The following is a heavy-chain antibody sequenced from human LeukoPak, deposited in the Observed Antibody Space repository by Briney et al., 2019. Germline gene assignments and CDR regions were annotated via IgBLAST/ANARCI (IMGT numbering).Heavy chain of an antibody. CDR2: IRYDGSNK. CDR1: GFTFSSYG. CDR3: AKTVCSGGSCLLFDY. Sequence: GGSLRLSCAASGFTFSSYGMHWVRQAQGKGLEWVAFIRYDGSNKYYADSVKGRFTISRDNSKNTLYLQMNSLRAEDTAVYYCAKTVCSGGSCLLFDYWGQGTLVAVSS. V-gene: IGHV3-30*02. J-gene: IGHJ4*02. D-gene: IGHD2-15*01.